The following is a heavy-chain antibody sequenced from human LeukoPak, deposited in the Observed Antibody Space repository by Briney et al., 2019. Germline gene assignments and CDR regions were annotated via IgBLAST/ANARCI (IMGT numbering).Heavy chain of an antibody. D-gene: IGHD3-10*01. CDR1: GYTFTGYF. CDR2: INPKSGGT. V-gene: IGHV1-2*02. CDR3: ARDGRGSGMDV. Sequence: ASVKVSCKASGYTFTGYFMHWVRQAPGQGLEWMGWINPKSGGTNYAQKFQGRVTMTRDTSISTAYMELSRLRSDDTAVYYCARDGRGSGMDVWGQGTTVTVSS. J-gene: IGHJ6*02.